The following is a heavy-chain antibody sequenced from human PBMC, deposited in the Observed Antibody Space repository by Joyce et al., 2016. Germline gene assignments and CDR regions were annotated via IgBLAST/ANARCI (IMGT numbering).Heavy chain of an antibody. J-gene: IGHJ4*02. CDR3: SRWNNPFDF. Sequence: EVQLVESGGGLVQPGGSLRLCCAASGFTFSGFWMNWVRQAPGKGLEWVANINQDGSAKYQLHSVKGRFTISRDNAKNSLYLQMDSLRVEDTAVYYCSRWNNPFDFWGQGALVTVSS. CDR2: INQDGSAK. D-gene: IGHD1/OR15-1a*01. V-gene: IGHV3-7*01. CDR1: GFTFSGFW.